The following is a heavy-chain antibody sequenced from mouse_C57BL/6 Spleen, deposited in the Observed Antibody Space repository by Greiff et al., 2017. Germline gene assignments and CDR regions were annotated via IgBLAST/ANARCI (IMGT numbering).Heavy chain of an antibody. CDR2: IGPGSGST. V-gene: IGHV1-77*01. CDR1: GYTFTDYY. D-gene: IGHD1-1*01. J-gene: IGHJ1*03. CDR3: ARSHYYGSSYQGDFDV. Sequence: QVQLQQSGAELVKPGASVKISCKASGYTFTDYYINWVKQRPGQGLEWIGKIGPGSGSTYYNEKFKGKATLTADKSSSTAYMQLSSLTSEDSAVYFCARSHYYGSSYQGDFDVWGTGTTVTVSS.